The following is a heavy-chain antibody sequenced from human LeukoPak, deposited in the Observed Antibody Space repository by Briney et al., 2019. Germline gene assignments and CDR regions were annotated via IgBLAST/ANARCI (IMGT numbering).Heavy chain of an antibody. CDR1: GFTFSSYS. CDR3: ARAGDHDAFDI. J-gene: IGHJ3*02. Sequence: GGSLRLSCAASGFTFSSYSMNWVRQAPGKGLEWVSSISSRSSYKNYADLVKGRFTISRDNAKNSLYLQMNSLRAEDTAVYYCARAGDHDAFDIWGQGTMVSVSS. D-gene: IGHD2-21*02. V-gene: IGHV3-21*01. CDR2: ISSRSSYK.